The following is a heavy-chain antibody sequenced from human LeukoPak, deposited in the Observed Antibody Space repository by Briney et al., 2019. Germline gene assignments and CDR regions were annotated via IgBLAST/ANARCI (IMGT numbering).Heavy chain of an antibody. CDR2: FDPEDGET. CDR3: ATDPYCSGGSCYGY. CDR1: GYTFTGYY. V-gene: IGHV1-24*01. Sequence: ASVKVSCKASGYTFTGYYMHWVRQAPGKGLEWMGGFDPEDGETIYAQKFQGRVTMTEDTSTDTAYMELSSLRSEDTAVYYCATDPYCSGGSCYGYWGQGTLVTVSS. D-gene: IGHD2-15*01. J-gene: IGHJ4*02.